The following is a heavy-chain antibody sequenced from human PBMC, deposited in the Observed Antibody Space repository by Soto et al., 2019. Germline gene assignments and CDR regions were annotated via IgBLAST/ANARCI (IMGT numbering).Heavy chain of an antibody. J-gene: IGHJ6*02. D-gene: IGHD3-3*01. CDR2: ISAYNGNT. CDR3: AIDRRITIFGVEDYYYYYGMDV. V-gene: IGHV1-18*01. CDR1: GYTFTSYG. Sequence: ASVKVSCKASGYTFTSYGISWVRQAPGQGLEWMGWISAYNGNTNYAQKLQGRVTMTTDTSMSTAYMELRSLRSEDTAVYYCAIDRRITIFGVEDYYYYYGMDVWGQGTTVTVSS.